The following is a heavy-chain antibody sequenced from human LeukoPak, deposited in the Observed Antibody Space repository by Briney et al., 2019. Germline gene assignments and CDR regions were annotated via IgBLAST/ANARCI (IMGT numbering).Heavy chain of an antibody. D-gene: IGHD4-17*01. J-gene: IGHJ4*02. V-gene: IGHV4-59*01. CDR3: ARGYGDFRVEGRYFHS. CDR1: DGPITNYD. CDR2: VHYSGTT. Sequence: SETLSLTCTVSDGPITNYDWSWVRQPPGKGLEFIGHVHYSGTTNYNPSLRSRVTISIDTSKQHSFLKLKSVTAADTAVYYCARGYGDFRVEGRYFHSWGQGTLVTVSS.